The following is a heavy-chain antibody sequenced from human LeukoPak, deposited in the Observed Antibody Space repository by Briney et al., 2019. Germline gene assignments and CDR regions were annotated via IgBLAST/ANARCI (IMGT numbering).Heavy chain of an antibody. J-gene: IGHJ3*02. Sequence: PSETLSLTCTVSGGSISSYYWSWIRQPPGKGLEWIGYIYYSGSTNYNPSLKSRVTISVDTSKNQFSLKLSSVAAADTAVYYCARDGYYEIVGADDAFDIWGQGTMVTVSS. CDR2: IYYSGST. D-gene: IGHD3-3*01. CDR3: ARDGYYEIVGADDAFDI. CDR1: GGSISSYY. V-gene: IGHV4-59*01.